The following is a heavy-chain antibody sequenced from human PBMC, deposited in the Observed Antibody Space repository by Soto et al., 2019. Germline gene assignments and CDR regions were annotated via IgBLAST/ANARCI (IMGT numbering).Heavy chain of an antibody. J-gene: IGHJ4*02. CDR1: EPTFNTYH. CDR2: INPRGST. D-gene: IGHD3-22*01. CDR3: ARDGSGYYYGSFDY. Sequence: ASVQVSCKASEPTFNTYHIHWVRQAPGQGLELMGIINPRGSTSYPQKFQGRVTITRDTSASTVYMELSSLRSEDTAVYYCARDGSGYYYGSFDYWGQGTPVTVSS. V-gene: IGHV1-46*02.